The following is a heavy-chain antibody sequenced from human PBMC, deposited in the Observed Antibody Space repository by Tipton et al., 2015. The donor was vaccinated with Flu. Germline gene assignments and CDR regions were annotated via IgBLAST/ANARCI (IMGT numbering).Heavy chain of an antibody. CDR3: ARGVNHAFDF. CDR1: GGSISGGASS. J-gene: IGHJ4*02. D-gene: IGHD1-14*01. CDR2: IYDSGIT. Sequence: TLSLTCAVSGGSISGGASSRSWIRQPPGKGLEWIGNIYDSGITYYNPSLKSRVTMSLDRSKNQFSLRLSSVTAADTAVYYCARGVNHAFDFWGQGTLVTVSS. V-gene: IGHV4-30-2*01.